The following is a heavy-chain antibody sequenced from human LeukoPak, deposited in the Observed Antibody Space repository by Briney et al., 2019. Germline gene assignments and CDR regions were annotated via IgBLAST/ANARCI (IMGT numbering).Heavy chain of an antibody. CDR1: GGSISSSNW. Sequence: SETLSLTCAVSGGSISSSNWWSWVRQLPGKGLEWIGEIYHSGSTNYNPSLKSRVTISVDKSKNQFSLKLSSVTAADTAVYYCARGIAVADIYGMDVWGQGTTVTVSS. CDR3: ARGIAVADIYGMDV. V-gene: IGHV4-4*02. CDR2: IYHSGST. J-gene: IGHJ6*02. D-gene: IGHD6-19*01.